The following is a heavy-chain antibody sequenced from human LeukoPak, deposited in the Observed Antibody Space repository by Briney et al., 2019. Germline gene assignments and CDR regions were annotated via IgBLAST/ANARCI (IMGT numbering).Heavy chain of an antibody. CDR3: ARDVPNRIAADRRSAFDI. Sequence: HPGGSLRLSCAASGFTFSSYSMNWVRQAPGKGLEWVSYISSGSGSIYYADSVKGRFTISRDNAKNSLFLQMNSLRSDDTAVYYCARDVPNRIAADRRSAFDIWGQGTMVTVSS. J-gene: IGHJ3*02. CDR2: ISSGSGSI. CDR1: GFTFSSYS. V-gene: IGHV3-48*01. D-gene: IGHD6-13*01.